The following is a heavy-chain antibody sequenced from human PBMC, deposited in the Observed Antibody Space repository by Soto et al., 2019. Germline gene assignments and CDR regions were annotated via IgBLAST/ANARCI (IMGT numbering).Heavy chain of an antibody. Sequence: SETLSLTCTVSGASTSRYSCSWIRQPPEKGLEWIGYIYYSGSTNYNPSLKSRVTISVDTSKNQFSLKLSSVTAADTAVYYCASTDPKRIMITFGGVIADPYDIWCPGTLVSV. D-gene: IGHD3-16*02. CDR2: IYYSGST. V-gene: IGHV4-59*01. CDR3: ASTDPKRIMITFGGVIADPYDI. J-gene: IGHJ3*02. CDR1: GASTSRYS.